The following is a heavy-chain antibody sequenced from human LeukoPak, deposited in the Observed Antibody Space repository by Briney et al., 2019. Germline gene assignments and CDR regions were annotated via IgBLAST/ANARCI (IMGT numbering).Heavy chain of an antibody. CDR1: GFTFSSYW. J-gene: IGHJ3*02. V-gene: IGHV3-7*01. Sequence: GGSLRLSCAASGFTFSSYWMSWVRQAPGKGLEWVANIKQDGSEKYYVDSVKGRFTISRDNAKNSLYLQVNSLRAEDTAVYYCARWHPYNWNDGTDDAFDIWGQGTMVTVSS. D-gene: IGHD1-1*01. CDR2: IKQDGSEK. CDR3: ARWHPYNWNDGTDDAFDI.